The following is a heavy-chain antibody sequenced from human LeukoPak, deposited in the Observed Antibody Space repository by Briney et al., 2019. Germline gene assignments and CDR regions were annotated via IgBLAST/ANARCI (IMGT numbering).Heavy chain of an antibody. CDR1: GYTFSDHY. J-gene: IGHJ3*02. CDR2: FDPEDGET. V-gene: IGHV1-24*01. Sequence: GASVKVSCKTSGYTFSDHYMHWVQQAPGKGLEWMGGFDPEDGETIYAQKFQGRVTMTKDTSTDTAYMELSSLRSEDTAVYYCATALLFTVASRGAFDIWGQGTMVTVSS. CDR3: ATALLFTVASRGAFDI.